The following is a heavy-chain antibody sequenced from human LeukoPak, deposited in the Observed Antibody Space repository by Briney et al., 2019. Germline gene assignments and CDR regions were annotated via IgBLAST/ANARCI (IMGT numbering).Heavy chain of an antibody. CDR1: GFTFSSYG. D-gene: IGHD3-22*01. CDR3: AKGARYHYGSSGYYPPDNPGSFNWFGP. Sequence: GGSLRLSCAASGFTFSSYGMHWVRQAPGKGLEWVAFIRYDGSNKYYADSVKVRFTISRDNSKNTLYLQMNSLRAEDTAVYYCAKGARYHYGSSGYYPPDNPGSFNWFGPWGQGTLVTVSS. V-gene: IGHV3-30*02. J-gene: IGHJ5*02. CDR2: IRYDGSNK.